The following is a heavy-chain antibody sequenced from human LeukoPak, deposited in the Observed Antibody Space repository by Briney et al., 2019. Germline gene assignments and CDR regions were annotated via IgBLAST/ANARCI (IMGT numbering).Heavy chain of an antibody. D-gene: IGHD3-22*01. CDR2: IIPIFGTV. CDR1: GGSFSTYT. Sequence: SVKVSCKASGGSFSTYTISWVRQAPGQGLGWMGGIIPIFGTVNYGQKFQGRVTVTADESTSTAYMELSSLRSEDTAVYYCARDNGQIFDSNRFAFDIWGQGTMVTVSS. J-gene: IGHJ3*02. CDR3: ARDNGQIFDSNRFAFDI. V-gene: IGHV1-69*01.